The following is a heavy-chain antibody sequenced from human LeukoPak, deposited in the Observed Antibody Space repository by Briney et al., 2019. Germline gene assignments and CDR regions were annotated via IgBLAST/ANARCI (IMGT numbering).Heavy chain of an antibody. CDR3: ARLYGGSYGFDY. CDR2: MNPNSGNT. J-gene: IGHJ4*02. Sequence: GAAVKVSCKASGDTFNREDFNGLRQAPGQGLEWMGWMNPNSGNTGYAQKFQGRVTITRNTSISTAYMELSSLRSEDTAVYYCARLYGGSYGFDYWGQGTLVTVSS. CDR1: GDTFNRED. D-gene: IGHD1-26*01. V-gene: IGHV1-8*03.